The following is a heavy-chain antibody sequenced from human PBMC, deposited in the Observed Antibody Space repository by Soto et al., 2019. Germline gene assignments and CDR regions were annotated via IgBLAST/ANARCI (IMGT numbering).Heavy chain of an antibody. Sequence: QLQLQESGSGLVKPSQTLSLTCAVSGGSISSGGYSWSWIRQPPGKGLEWIGYIYHSGSTYYNPSLTSRVTRSVDRSKNQFPLKLSSVTAADTAVYYCAAGGGLPRYYWGQGTLVTVSS. CDR2: IYHSGST. CDR1: GGSISSGGYS. CDR3: AAGGGLPRYY. J-gene: IGHJ4*02. D-gene: IGHD5-12*01. V-gene: IGHV4-30-2*01.